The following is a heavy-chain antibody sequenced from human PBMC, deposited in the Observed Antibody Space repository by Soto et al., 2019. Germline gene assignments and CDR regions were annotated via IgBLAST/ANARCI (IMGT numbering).Heavy chain of an antibody. Sequence: GGSLRLSCAASGFTFSSYAMSWVRQAPGKGLEWVSAISDSGGSTYYADSVKGRFTISRDNSKNTLYLQMNSLRAEDTAVYYCAKASIAAAGYPDYYYGMDVWGQGTTVTVSS. J-gene: IGHJ6*02. D-gene: IGHD6-13*01. CDR2: ISDSGGST. CDR3: AKASIAAAGYPDYYYGMDV. V-gene: IGHV3-23*01. CDR1: GFTFSSYA.